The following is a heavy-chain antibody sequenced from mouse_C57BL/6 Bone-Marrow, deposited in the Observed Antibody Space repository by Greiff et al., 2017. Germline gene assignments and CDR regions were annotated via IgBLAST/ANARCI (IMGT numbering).Heavy chain of an antibody. CDR3: ARGGYGYPAWFAY. J-gene: IGHJ3*01. CDR2: ISDGGSYT. D-gene: IGHD2-2*01. Sequence: DVHLVESGGGLVKPGGSLKLSCAASGFTFSSYAMSWVRQTPEKRLEWVATISDGGSYTYYPDNVKGRFTISRDNAKNNLYLHMSHLKSEDTAMYYCARGGYGYPAWFAYWGQGTLVTVSA. CDR1: GFTFSSYA. V-gene: IGHV5-4*01.